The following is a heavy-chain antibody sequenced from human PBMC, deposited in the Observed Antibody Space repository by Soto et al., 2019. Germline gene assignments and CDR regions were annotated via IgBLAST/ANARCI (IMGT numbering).Heavy chain of an antibody. CDR2: IGTAGDT. V-gene: IGHV3-13*01. D-gene: IGHD2-15*01. CDR3: ARFGGYCSGGSCYSYYDY. Sequence: EVQLVESGGGLVQPGGSLRLSCAASGFTFSSYDMHWVRQATGKGLEWVSAIGTAGDTYYPGSVKGRFTISRENAKNSLYLQMNSLRAGDTAVYHCARFGGYCSGGSCYSYYDYWGQGTLVTVSS. CDR1: GFTFSSYD. J-gene: IGHJ4*02.